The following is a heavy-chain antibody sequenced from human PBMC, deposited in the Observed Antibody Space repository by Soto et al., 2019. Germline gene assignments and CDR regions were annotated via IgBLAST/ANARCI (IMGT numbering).Heavy chain of an antibody. Sequence: PGGSLRLSCAASGFTFSSYWMSWVRQAPGKGLAWVSAISGSGGSTYYADSVKGRFTISRDNSKNTLYLQMNSLRAEDTALYYCAKVPVGATCRFDYWGQGTLFTVSS. CDR2: ISGSGGST. D-gene: IGHD1-26*01. CDR1: GFTFSSYW. J-gene: IGHJ4*02. V-gene: IGHV3-23*01. CDR3: AKVPVGATCRFDY.